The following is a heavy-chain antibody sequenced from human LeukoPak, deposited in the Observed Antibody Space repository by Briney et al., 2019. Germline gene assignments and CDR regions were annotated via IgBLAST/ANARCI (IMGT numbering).Heavy chain of an antibody. Sequence: ASVKVSCKASESTFTGYYMHWVRQAPGQGLEWMGWINPNGGGTNYAQKFQGRVTMTRDTSISTAYMELSRLRSDDTAVYYCARSTGTMFGFSDYWGQGTLVTVSS. V-gene: IGHV1-2*02. CDR3: ARSTGTMFGFSDY. CDR2: INPNGGGT. J-gene: IGHJ4*02. D-gene: IGHD3-10*02. CDR1: ESTFTGYY.